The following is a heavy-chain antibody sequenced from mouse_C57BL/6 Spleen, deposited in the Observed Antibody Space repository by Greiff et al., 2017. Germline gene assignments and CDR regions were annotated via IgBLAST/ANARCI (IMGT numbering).Heavy chain of an antibody. V-gene: IGHV1-7*01. CDR3: AVLTQSYAMDY. CDR2: INPSSGYT. J-gene: IGHJ4*01. Sequence: QVQLQQPGAELAKPGASVKLSCKASGYTFTSYWMHWVKQRPGQGLEWIGYINPSSGYTKYNQKFKDKATLTVDKSSSTAYMQLSSLTYEDSAVYSCAVLTQSYAMDYWGQGTSVTVSS. CDR1: GYTFTSYW.